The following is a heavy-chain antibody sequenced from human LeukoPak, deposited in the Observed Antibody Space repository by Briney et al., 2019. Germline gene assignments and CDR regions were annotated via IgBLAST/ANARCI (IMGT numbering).Heavy chain of an antibody. V-gene: IGHV3-66*01. CDR1: GFIVSSNY. Sequence: GGSLRLSCAASGFIVSSNYMSWVRQAPGKGLECVSVIYSGGSTYYADSVKGRFTISRDNSKNTLYLQMNSLRAEDTAVYYCARDYSSGYYYDDAFDIWGQGTMVTVSS. D-gene: IGHD3-22*01. CDR3: ARDYSSGYYYDDAFDI. J-gene: IGHJ3*02. CDR2: IYSGGST.